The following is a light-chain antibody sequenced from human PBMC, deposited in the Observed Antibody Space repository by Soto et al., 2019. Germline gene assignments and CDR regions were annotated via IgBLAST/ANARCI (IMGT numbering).Light chain of an antibody. J-gene: IGKJ4*01. CDR3: QQYGSSPLT. CDR1: QSVSSNS. Sequence: EIVLTQSPGTLSLSPGARATLSCRASQSVSSNSLAWYQQKPGQAPRLLIYDASTRATGIPDKFSGSGSGTAFTLTISGLEPEDFAVYYCQQYGSSPLTFGGGTKVDI. CDR2: DAS. V-gene: IGKV3-20*01.